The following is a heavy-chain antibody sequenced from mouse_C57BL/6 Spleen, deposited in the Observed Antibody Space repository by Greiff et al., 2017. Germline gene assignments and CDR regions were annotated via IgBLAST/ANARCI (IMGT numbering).Heavy chain of an antibody. Sequence: VQRVESGPGLVAPSQSLSITCTVSGFSLTSYAISWVRQPPGKGLEWLGVIWTGGGTNYNSALKSRLSISKDNSKSQVFLKMNSLQTDDTARYYCARKWSYDYDGYAMDYWGQGTSVTVSS. J-gene: IGHJ4*01. V-gene: IGHV2-9-1*01. CDR2: IWTGGGT. CDR3: ARKWSYDYDGYAMDY. D-gene: IGHD2-4*01. CDR1: GFSLTSYA.